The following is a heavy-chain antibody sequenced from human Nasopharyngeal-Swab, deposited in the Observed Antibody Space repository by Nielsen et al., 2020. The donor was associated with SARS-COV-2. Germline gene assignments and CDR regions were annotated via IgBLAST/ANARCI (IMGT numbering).Heavy chain of an antibody. CDR2: IRSKAYGGTT. V-gene: IGHV3-49*03. J-gene: IGHJ4*02. CDR3: TRVGIRDGYIQYYFDY. D-gene: IGHD5-24*01. CDR1: GFTFGDYA. Sequence: GGSLRLSCTASGFTFGDYAMSWFRQAPGKGLEWVGFIRSKAYGGTTEYAASVKGRFTISRDDSKSIAYLQMNSLKTEDTAVYYCTRVGIRDGYIQYYFDYWGQGTLVTVSS.